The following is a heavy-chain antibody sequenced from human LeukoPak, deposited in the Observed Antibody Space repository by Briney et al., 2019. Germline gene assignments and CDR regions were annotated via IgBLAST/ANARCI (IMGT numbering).Heavy chain of an antibody. CDR3: ARDTQYSRWDEGGIGMDV. D-gene: IGHD3-16*01. J-gene: IGHJ6*02. CDR2: ISYDGSNK. Sequence: GGSLRLSCAASGFTFSSYAMHWVRQAPGRGLEWVAVISYDGSNKYYADSVKGRFTIPRDNSKNTLYLQMNSLRAEDTAVYYCARDTQYSRWDEGGIGMDVWGQGTTVTVSS. V-gene: IGHV3-30-3*01. CDR1: GFTFSSYA.